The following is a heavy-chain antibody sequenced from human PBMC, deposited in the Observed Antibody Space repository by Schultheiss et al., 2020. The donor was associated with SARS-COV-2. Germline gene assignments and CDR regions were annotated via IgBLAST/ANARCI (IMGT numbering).Heavy chain of an antibody. CDR3: ARHGYSSGWLKDTTFDY. V-gene: IGHV4-59*08. Sequence: SETLSLTCTVSGGSISSYYWSWIRQPPGKGLEWIGYIYYSGSTNYNPSLKSRVTISVDTSKNQFSLKLSSVTAADTAVYYCARHGYSSGWLKDTTFDYWGQGTLVTVSS. CDR1: GGSISSYY. J-gene: IGHJ4*02. D-gene: IGHD6-19*01. CDR2: IYYSGST.